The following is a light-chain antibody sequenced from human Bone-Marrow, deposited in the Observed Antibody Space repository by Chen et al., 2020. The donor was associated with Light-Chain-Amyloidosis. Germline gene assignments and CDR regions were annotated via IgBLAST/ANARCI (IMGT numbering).Light chain of an antibody. CDR1: NSDVGAHKY. V-gene: IGLV2-14*03. CDR2: DVS. Sequence: QSALTQPASVSGSPGQSVTISCTGSNSDVGAHKYVSWYQQSPGKAPKLIIYDVSDRPSGLSYRVAGSKSGNTASRTIYGLQAEDEADYYCGSYTTTNTRVFGGGTKLTVL. CDR3: GSYTTTNTRV. J-gene: IGLJ3*02.